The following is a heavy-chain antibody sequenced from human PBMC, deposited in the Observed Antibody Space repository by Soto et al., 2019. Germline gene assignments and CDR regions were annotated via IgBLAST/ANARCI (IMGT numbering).Heavy chain of an antibody. Sequence: QVQLVQSGAEVKKPGSSVKVSCKASGGTFSSFGFNWVRQAPGQGLEWMGGIIPLFGTANYAEKFQGRVTISADEGTSTASMELIGLRSEDTAIYYCARDRSMDGYNSRSFDYWGPGTLVTVS. D-gene: IGHD5-12*01. CDR2: IIPLFGTA. CDR3: ARDRSMDGYNSRSFDY. J-gene: IGHJ4*02. V-gene: IGHV1-69*01. CDR1: GGTFSSFG.